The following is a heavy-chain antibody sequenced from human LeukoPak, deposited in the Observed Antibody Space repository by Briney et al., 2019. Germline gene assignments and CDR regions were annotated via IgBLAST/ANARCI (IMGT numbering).Heavy chain of an antibody. CDR2: IYTSGST. CDR3: ARDVTAVAGTPAFDI. J-gene: IGHJ3*02. CDR1: GGSISSYY. V-gene: IGHV4-4*07. D-gene: IGHD6-19*01. Sequence: SETLSLTCTVSGGSISSYYWSWIRQPAGKGLEWIGRIYTSGSTNYNPSLKSRVTMSVDTSKNQFSLKLSSVTAADTAVYYCARDVTAVAGTPAFDIWGQETMVTVSS.